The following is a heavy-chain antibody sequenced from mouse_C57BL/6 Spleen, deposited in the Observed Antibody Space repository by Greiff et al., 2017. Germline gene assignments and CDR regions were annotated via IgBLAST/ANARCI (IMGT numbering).Heavy chain of an antibody. CDR2: IDPENGDT. V-gene: IGHV14-4*01. CDR3: TTSDGNPWFAY. J-gene: IGHJ3*01. Sequence: EVQLQQSGAELVRPGASVKLSCTASGFNIKDDYMHWVKQRPEPGLEWIGWIDPENGDTEYASKFQGKATITADTSSNTAYLQLSSLTSEDTAVYYCTTSDGNPWFAYWGQGTLVTVSA. CDR1: GFNIKDDY. D-gene: IGHD2-1*01.